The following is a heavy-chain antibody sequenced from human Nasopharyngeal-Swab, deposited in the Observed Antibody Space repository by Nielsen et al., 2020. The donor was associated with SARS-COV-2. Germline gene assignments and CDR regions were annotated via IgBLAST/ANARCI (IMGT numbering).Heavy chain of an antibody. Sequence: VRQAPGKGLEWVAVISYDGSNKYYADSVKGRFTISRDNSKNTLYRQMNSLRAEDTAVYYCARDFSLRGVIITDAFDIWGQGTMVT. CDR2: ISYDGSNK. J-gene: IGHJ3*02. CDR3: ARDFSLRGVIITDAFDI. D-gene: IGHD3-10*01. V-gene: IGHV3-30-3*01.